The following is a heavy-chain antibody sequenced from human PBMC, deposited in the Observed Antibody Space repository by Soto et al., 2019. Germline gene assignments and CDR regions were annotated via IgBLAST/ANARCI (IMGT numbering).Heavy chain of an antibody. CDR2: ISYRGTER. J-gene: IGHJ4*02. Sequence: QVQLVESGGGVVQPGRSLRLSCAASGFSFNIFGMHWVRQAPGKGLEWVALISYRGTERYYADAVKGRFTVSRDDSKNTMYLQMDSLRTEDTALYFCAKDYGIAVNGSEILFDHWGQGTLV. V-gene: IGHV3-30*18. CDR1: GFSFNIFG. D-gene: IGHD6-19*01. CDR3: AKDYGIAVNGSEILFDH.